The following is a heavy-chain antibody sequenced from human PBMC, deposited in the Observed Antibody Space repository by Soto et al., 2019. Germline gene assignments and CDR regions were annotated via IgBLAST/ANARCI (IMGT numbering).Heavy chain of an antibody. Sequence: GASVKVSCKASGYTFTSYGISWVRQAPGQGLEWMGWISAYNGNTNYAQKLQGRVTMTTDTSTSTAYMELRSLRSDDTAVYYCARDDEAAGTNNRFDPWGQGTLVTVSS. CDR3: ARDDEAAGTNNRFDP. CDR1: GYTFTSYG. D-gene: IGHD6-13*01. J-gene: IGHJ5*02. CDR2: ISAYNGNT. V-gene: IGHV1-18*01.